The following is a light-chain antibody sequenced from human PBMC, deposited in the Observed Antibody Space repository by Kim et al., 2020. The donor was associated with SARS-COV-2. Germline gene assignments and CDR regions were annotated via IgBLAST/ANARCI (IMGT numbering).Light chain of an antibody. Sequence: QSITISCTGTSSDVGGYNYVSCYQQHPGKAPKLMIYDVSNRPSGVSNRFSGSKSGNTASLTISGLQAEDEADYYCSSYTSSSTLDVFGTGTKVTVL. CDR1: SSDVGGYNY. CDR2: DVS. CDR3: SSYTSSSTLDV. V-gene: IGLV2-14*03. J-gene: IGLJ1*01.